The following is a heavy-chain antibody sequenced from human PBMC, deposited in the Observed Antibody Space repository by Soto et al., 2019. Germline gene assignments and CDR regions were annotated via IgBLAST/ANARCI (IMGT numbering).Heavy chain of an antibody. CDR3: ARRGSGSYYDY. CDR1: GFTFSSYA. Sequence: EVQLLESGGGLVQPGGSLRLSCAASGFTFSSYAMRWVRQAPGKGLEWVSAISGSGDSTYYADSVKGRFTVSRDNSKNTLYLQMISLRAEATAVYYCARRGSGSYYDYWGQGTLVTVSS. V-gene: IGHV3-23*01. CDR2: ISGSGDST. D-gene: IGHD1-26*01. J-gene: IGHJ4*02.